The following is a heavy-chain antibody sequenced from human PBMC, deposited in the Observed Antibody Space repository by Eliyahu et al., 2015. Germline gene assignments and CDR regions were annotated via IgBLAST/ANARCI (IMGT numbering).Heavy chain of an antibody. D-gene: IGHD4-17*01. Sequence: QVQLQQWGAGLLKPSETLSLTCAVXGGSFSGYYWXWIRQPPGKGLEWIGEINHSGSTNYNPSLKSRVTISVDTSKNQFSLKLSSVTAADTAVYYCARVGYGDRVGYWGQXTLVTVSS. J-gene: IGHJ4*02. CDR2: INHSGST. V-gene: IGHV4-34*01. CDR3: ARVGYGDRVGY. CDR1: GGSFSGYY.